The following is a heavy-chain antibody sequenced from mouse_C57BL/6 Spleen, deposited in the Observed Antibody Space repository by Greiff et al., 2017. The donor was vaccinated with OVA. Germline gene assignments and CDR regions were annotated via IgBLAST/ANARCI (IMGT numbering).Heavy chain of an antibody. CDR1: GFTFNTYA. V-gene: IGHV10-3*01. D-gene: IGHD3-3*01. Sequence: EVKLQESGGGLVQPKGSLKLSCAASGFTFNTYAMHWVRQAPGKGLEWVARIRSKSSNYATSYADSVKDSFTISRDDSQSMLYLQMNNLKTEDAAMYYCGRGTGRGWFAYWGQGTLVTVSA. J-gene: IGHJ3*01. CDR2: IRSKSSNYAT. CDR3: GRGTGRGWFAY.